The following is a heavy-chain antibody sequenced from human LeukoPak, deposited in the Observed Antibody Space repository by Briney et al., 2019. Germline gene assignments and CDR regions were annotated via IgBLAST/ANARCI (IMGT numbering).Heavy chain of an antibody. CDR1: GYTFTSYY. J-gene: IGHJ3*02. Sequence: GASVKASCKASGYTFTSYYMHWVRQAPGQGLEWMGWINPYSGATNYAQKFQGRITMTRDTSISTAYMELSRLRSDDTAVYYCTREDDNSYDAFDIWSQGTMVTVSS. CDR3: TREDDNSYDAFDI. CDR2: INPYSGAT. D-gene: IGHD1-1*01. V-gene: IGHV1-2*02.